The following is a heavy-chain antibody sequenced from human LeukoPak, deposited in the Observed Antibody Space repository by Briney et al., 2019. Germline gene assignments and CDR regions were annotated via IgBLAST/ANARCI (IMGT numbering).Heavy chain of an antibody. Sequence: GASVRVSCKASGYTFTGYNIYWVRQAPGQGLEWMAWINPSSGATLYAQKFSGRVTTTRDTSITTAYMELNSLTSDDTAIYYCARQSTDLDYWGQGTLVTVSS. CDR3: ARQSTDLDY. CDR2: INPSSGAT. V-gene: IGHV1-2*02. D-gene: IGHD5/OR15-5a*01. J-gene: IGHJ4*02. CDR1: GYTFTGYN.